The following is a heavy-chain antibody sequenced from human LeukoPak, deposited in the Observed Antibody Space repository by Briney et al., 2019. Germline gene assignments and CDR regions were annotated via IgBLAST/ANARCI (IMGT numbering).Heavy chain of an antibody. CDR2: ISGYNGNS. Sequence: GASVKVSCKASGYTFTSYGVTWMRQTPGQGLEWMGWISGYNGNSDYAQKFQGRVTMTTDTSTSTAYMELRSLRSDDTAVYYCARGQGKRRLYPDYWGQGTLVTVSS. CDR1: GYTFTSYG. V-gene: IGHV1-18*01. J-gene: IGHJ4*02. D-gene: IGHD2-2*02. CDR3: ARGQGKRRLYPDY.